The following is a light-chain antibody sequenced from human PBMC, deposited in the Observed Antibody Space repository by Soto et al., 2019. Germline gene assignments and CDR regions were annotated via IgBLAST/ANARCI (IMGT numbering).Light chain of an antibody. CDR3: CSFAGGHTFV. J-gene: IGLJ1*01. V-gene: IGLV2-11*01. CDR2: DVS. Sequence: SALTQPRSVSGSPGQSVTMSCTGTRSEVGGYNFVSWYQKLPGKAPKLMIYDVSKRPSGVPDRFSGSKSGNTASLTISGLQAEDEADYYCCSFAGGHTFVFGSGTKLTVL. CDR1: RSEVGGYNF.